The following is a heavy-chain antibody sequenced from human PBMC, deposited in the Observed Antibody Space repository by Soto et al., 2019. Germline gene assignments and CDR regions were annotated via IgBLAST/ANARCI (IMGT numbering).Heavy chain of an antibody. Sequence: GALRLSFAASGFTLSSYALSWVLQAPGKGLEWVSAISGSGGSTYYADSVKVRFTISRDNSKNTLYLQMNSLRAEETAVYYCAKDRDSSGWSNYWGQGTLVTVSS. J-gene: IGHJ4*02. D-gene: IGHD6-19*01. CDR3: AKDRDSSGWSNY. CDR2: ISGSGGST. V-gene: IGHV3-23*01. CDR1: GFTLSSYA.